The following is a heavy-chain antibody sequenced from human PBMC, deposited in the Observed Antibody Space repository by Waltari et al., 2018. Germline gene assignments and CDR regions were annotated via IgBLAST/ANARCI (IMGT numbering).Heavy chain of an antibody. CDR3: ARDPYYDFWSLDFDY. CDR1: GYHFPRYD. V-gene: IGHV1-2*02. J-gene: IGHJ4*02. CDR2: SNPNSGGT. Sequence: QVQLVQSGAEVKKPGASVQVSCKAPGYHFPRYDFHWLPPAPGKGLEWMGWSNPNSGGTNYAQKFQGRVTMTRDTSISTAYMELSRLRSDDTAVYYCARDPYYDFWSLDFDYWGQGTLVTVSS. D-gene: IGHD3-3*01.